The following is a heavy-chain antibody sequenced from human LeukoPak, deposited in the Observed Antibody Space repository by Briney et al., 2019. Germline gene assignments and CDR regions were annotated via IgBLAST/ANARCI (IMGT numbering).Heavy chain of an antibody. D-gene: IGHD5-18*01. CDR1: GFTFSSYS. CDR2: ISSSSSYI. V-gene: IGHV3-21*01. CDR3: ARDPGDTAMVGPRSSFDY. J-gene: IGHJ4*02. Sequence: PGGSLRLSCAASGFTFSSYSMNWVRQAPGKGLEWVSSISSSSSYIYYADSVKGRFTISRDNAKNSLYLQMNSLRAEDTAVYYCARDPGDTAMVGPRSSFDYWGQGTLVTVSS.